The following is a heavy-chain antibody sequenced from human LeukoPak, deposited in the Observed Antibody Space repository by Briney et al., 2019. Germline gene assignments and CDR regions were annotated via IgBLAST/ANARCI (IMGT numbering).Heavy chain of an antibody. CDR2: IKPDGSVG. V-gene: IGHV3-7*01. D-gene: IGHD6-13*01. J-gene: IGHJ4*02. CDR3: TQNLVAAAGDH. CDR1: GFTFSNYW. Sequence: PGGSLRLSCAASGFTFSNYWMTWVRQAPGKGLEWVANIKPDGSVGYYVDSVRRRFIISRDNAGNSLYLRMNSLRVEDTAVYYCTQNLVAAAGDHWGQGTLLIVSS.